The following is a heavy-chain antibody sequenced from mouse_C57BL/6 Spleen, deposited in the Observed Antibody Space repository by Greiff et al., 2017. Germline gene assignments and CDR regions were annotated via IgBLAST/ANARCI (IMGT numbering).Heavy chain of an antibody. CDR2: IYPGDGDT. Sequence: QVQLQQSGAELVKPGASVKISCKASGYAFSSYWMNWVKQRPGQGLEWIGQIYPGDGDTNYNGKFKGKATLTADKSSSTAYMQLSSLTSEDSAVYFCARDYCGCPFDYWGQGTTLTVSS. D-gene: IGHD1-1*01. CDR1: GYAFSSYW. J-gene: IGHJ2*01. CDR3: ARDYCGCPFDY. V-gene: IGHV1-80*01.